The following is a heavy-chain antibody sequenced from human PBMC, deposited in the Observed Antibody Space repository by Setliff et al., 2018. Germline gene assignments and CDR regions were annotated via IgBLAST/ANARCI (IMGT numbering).Heavy chain of an antibody. J-gene: IGHJ5*02. CDR1: GGSLSADYY. V-gene: IGHV4-61*09. CDR3: VRALLWSGEGRFDP. CDR2: VHPDGST. Sequence: SETLSLTCTVSGGSLSADYYWSWIRQPAGKGLEWIGHVHPDGSTNYNPSLYSRLIISVDTSKNQFSLKLTSATAADTAVYYCVRALLWSGEGRFDPWGQGTLVTVS. D-gene: IGHD2-8*02.